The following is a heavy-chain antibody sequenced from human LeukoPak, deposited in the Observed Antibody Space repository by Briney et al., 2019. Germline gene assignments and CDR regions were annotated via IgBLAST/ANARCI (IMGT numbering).Heavy chain of an antibody. CDR3: ARGRGSGSYFYYYYYMDV. D-gene: IGHD1-26*01. V-gene: IGHV1-8*01. J-gene: IGHJ6*03. CDR2: MNPNSGNT. CDR1: GYTFTSYD. Sequence: GASVKLSCKASGYTFTSYDINWVRQATGQGLEWMGRMNPNSGNTGYAQKIQGRVTMTRNTSISTAYMELSSLRSEDTAVYYCARGRGSGSYFYYYYYMDVWGKGTTVTISS.